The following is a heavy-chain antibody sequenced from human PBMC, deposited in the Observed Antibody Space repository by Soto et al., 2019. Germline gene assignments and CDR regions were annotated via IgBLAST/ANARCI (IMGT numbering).Heavy chain of an antibody. CDR3: TRDIPHNWFDS. Sequence: ASVKVSCKTSGATFSSYAITWVRQAPGQGLEWMGGIVPTVDTSTYAQKFQGRVTITADKFTNTVYMELNNLSVEDTAVYYCTRDIPHNWFDSWGQGTLVTLSS. CDR1: GATFSSYA. J-gene: IGHJ5*01. V-gene: IGHV1-69*06. CDR2: IVPTVDTS. D-gene: IGHD2-21*01.